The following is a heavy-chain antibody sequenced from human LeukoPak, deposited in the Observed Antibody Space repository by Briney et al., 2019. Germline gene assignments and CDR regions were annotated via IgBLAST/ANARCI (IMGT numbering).Heavy chain of an antibody. CDR2: ISGYNGYT. J-gene: IGHJ3*02. CDR1: GYTFTSYG. CDR3: ARAFSGGSYGWHLAFDI. D-gene: IGHD1-26*01. V-gene: IGHV1-18*01. Sequence: GASVKVSCKASGYTFTSYGISWVRQAPGQGLEWMGWISGYNGYTHYAHNLQGRVTMTTDTSTSTAYMELRSLRSDDTAVYYCARAFSGGSYGWHLAFDIWGQGTMVTVSS.